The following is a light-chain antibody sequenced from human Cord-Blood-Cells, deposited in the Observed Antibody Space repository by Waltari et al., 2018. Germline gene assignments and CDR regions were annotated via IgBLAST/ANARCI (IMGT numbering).Light chain of an antibody. V-gene: IGKV3-11*01. CDR3: QQRSNWRPGT. J-gene: IGKJ1*01. CDR2: VAA. Sequence: EIVLTQSPATLSLSAGERDTLPCRASQSVSRYLPWYQQNPGQPPRLLIYVAATRPTGIPARSSGSGSGTDFTVAISNLEPEDFAVYNCQQRSNWRPGTFGQGTKVEIK. CDR1: QSVSRY.